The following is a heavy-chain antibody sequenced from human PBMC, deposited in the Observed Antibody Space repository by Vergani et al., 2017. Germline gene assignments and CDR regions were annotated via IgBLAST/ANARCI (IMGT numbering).Heavy chain of an antibody. D-gene: IGHD2-2*01. V-gene: IGHV1-69*13. CDR1: GYTFTSYA. Sequence: QVPLVQFGAEVKKPGASVKVSCKASGYTFTSYAMHWVRQAPGQRLEWMGWIIPIFGTANYAQKFQGRVTITADESTSTAYMELSSLRSEDTAVYYCASPDCSSTSCYPPAEYFQHWGQGTLVTVSS. J-gene: IGHJ1*01. CDR2: IIPIFGTA. CDR3: ASPDCSSTSCYPPAEYFQH.